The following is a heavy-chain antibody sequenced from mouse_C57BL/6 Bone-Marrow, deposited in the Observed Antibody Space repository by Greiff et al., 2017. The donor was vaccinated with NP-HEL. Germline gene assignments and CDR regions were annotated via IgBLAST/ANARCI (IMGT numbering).Heavy chain of an antibody. V-gene: IGHV1-59*01. CDR1: GYTFTSYW. D-gene: IGHD1-1*01. CDR2: IDPSASYT. Sequence: QVQLQQPGAELVRPGTSVKLSCKASGYTFTSYWMHWVKQRPGQGLEWIGVIDPSASYTNYNQKFKGKATLTVDTSSSTAYMQLRSLTSEDAAVYYGAREGYYGSRFAYWGQGTLVTVSA. CDR3: AREGYYGSRFAY. J-gene: IGHJ3*01.